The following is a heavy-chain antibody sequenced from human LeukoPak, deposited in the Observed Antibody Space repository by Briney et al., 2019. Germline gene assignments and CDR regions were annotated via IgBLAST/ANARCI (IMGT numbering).Heavy chain of an antibody. J-gene: IGHJ5*02. Sequence: ASVKVSCKASGGTFSSYAISWLRQAPGQGLEWMGGIIPIFGTANYAQKFQGRVTITADESTSTAYMELSSLRSEDTAVYYCARGDYSNYHNWFDPWGQGTLVTVSS. V-gene: IGHV1-69*13. D-gene: IGHD4-11*01. CDR2: IIPIFGTA. CDR1: GGTFSSYA. CDR3: ARGDYSNYHNWFDP.